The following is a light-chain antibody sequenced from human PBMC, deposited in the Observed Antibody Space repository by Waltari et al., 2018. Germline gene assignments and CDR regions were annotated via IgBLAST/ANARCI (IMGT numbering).Light chain of an antibody. CDR2: QAS. J-gene: IGKJ1*01. CDR1: QSVGRF. V-gene: IGKV3-20*01. CDR3: QNHERLPAT. Sequence: PGTLSLSPGERATLACRASQSVGRFLAWYQQKPGQAPRLLIYQASNRATGIPDRFSGSGSGTDFSLTISRLEPEDFAVYYCQNHERLPATFGQGTKVEI.